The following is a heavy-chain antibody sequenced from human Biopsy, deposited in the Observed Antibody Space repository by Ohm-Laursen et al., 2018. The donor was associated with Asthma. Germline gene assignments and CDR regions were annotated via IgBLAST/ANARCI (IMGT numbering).Heavy chain of an antibody. CDR1: NGSISSNFYY. CDR3: ARQKLAAAEGPFDL. D-gene: IGHD6-13*01. V-gene: IGHV4-39*01. Sequence: PPGTLSLTCTVSNGSISSNFYYWGWIRQPPGKGLEWVGSIHKNGIGYYKSSLKSRLTISVDTSKNQFSLKVTSVTAADTAVYYCARQKLAAAEGPFDLWGQGTMVTVSS. J-gene: IGHJ3*01. CDR2: IHKNGIG.